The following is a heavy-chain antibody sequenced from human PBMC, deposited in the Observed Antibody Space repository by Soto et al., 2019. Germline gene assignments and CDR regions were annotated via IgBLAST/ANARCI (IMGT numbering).Heavy chain of an antibody. V-gene: IGHV1-3*01. CDR1: GYTFTSYA. J-gene: IGHJ5*02. D-gene: IGHD2-8*01. CDR2: INAGNGNT. Sequence: ASVKVSCKASGYTFTSYAMHWVRQAPGQRLEWMGWINAGNGNTKYSQKFQGRVTITRDTSASTAYMELSSLRSEDTAVYYCARDQVGTDIVLMVYASGFDPWGQGTLVIVSS. CDR3: ARDQVGTDIVLMVYASGFDP.